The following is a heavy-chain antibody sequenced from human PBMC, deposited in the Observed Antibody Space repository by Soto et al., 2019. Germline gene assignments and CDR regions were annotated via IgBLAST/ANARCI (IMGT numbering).Heavy chain of an antibody. CDR2: IYYSGST. CDR3: ARHYLEWFNKYKTEWNKDAFDI. J-gene: IGHJ3*02. D-gene: IGHD3-3*01. CDR1: GGSISSSSYY. V-gene: IGHV4-39*01. Sequence: QLQLQESGPGLVKPSETLSLTCTVSGGSISSSSYYWGWIRQPPGKGLEWIGSIYYSGSTYYNPSLKSRVAISVDTSKNQFSLKLSAVTAADTAVYYCARHYLEWFNKYKTEWNKDAFDIWGQGTMVTVSS.